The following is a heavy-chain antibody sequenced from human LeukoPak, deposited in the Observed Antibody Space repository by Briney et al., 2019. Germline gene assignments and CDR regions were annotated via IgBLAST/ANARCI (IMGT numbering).Heavy chain of an antibody. CDR1: GGSFSGFY. D-gene: IGHD3-3*01. Sequence: ASETLSLTCAVYGGSFSGFYWNWIRQPPGKGLEWIGETNPGGNTNYNPSLKSRVTISVDTSKNQFSLKLSSVTAADTAVYYCAREKDFWSGYYFSASWGQGTLVTVSS. V-gene: IGHV4-34*01. CDR2: TNPGGNT. CDR3: AREKDFWSGYYFSAS. J-gene: IGHJ4*02.